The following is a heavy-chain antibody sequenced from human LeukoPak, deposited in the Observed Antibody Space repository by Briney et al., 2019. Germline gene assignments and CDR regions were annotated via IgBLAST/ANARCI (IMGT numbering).Heavy chain of an antibody. CDR3: VCLGLGGLSLD. V-gene: IGHV3-74*01. CDR1: GFTFSSYW. D-gene: IGHD3-16*01. J-gene: IGHJ4*02. Sequence: PGGSLRLSCAASGFTFSSYWMHWVRQAPGKGLVWVSRINSDGSSTSYADSVKGRFTISRDNAKNTLYLQMNSLRVEDTAVYYCVCLGLGGLSLDWGQGTLVTVSS. CDR2: INSDGSST.